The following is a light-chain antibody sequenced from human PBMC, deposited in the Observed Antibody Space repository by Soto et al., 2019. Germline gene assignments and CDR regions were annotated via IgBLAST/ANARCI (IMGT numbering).Light chain of an antibody. V-gene: IGKV3-20*01. Sequence: EIVLTQSPDTLSLSPGERATLSCRASQGVSGNFLAWYQHRPGQAPRLLIYAASSMPTGIPDRFSGSGSGTDFTLPISRLEPEDFAVYYCQQYDSSPPNTFGQGTRLEIK. CDR3: QQYDSSPPNT. CDR2: AAS. J-gene: IGKJ2*01. CDR1: QGVSGNF.